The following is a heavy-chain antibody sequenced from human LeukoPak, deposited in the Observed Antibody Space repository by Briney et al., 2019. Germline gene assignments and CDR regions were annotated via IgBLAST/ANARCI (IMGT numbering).Heavy chain of an antibody. J-gene: IGHJ4*02. CDR3: AKLVDAEYYFDY. CDR2: ISYDGSNK. CDR1: EFTFSSYG. Sequence: GRSLRLSCAASEFTFSSYGMHWVRQAPGKGLEWVAVISYDGSNKYYADSVKGRFTISRDNSKNTLYLQMNSLRAEDTAVYYCAKLVDAEYYFDYWGQGTLVTVSS. D-gene: IGHD2/OR15-2a*01. V-gene: IGHV3-30*18.